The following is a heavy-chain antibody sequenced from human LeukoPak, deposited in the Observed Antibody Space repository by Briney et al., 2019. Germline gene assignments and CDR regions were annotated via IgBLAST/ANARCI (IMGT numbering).Heavy chain of an antibody. CDR2: TNPNTGDT. Sequence: ASVKVSCKASGYTFTGYNIHWVRQAPGQGPEWMGWTNPNTGDTTLPQKFQGRVTMTRDTSISTAYMELSRLRSDDTAVYYCARVEGGWDSSGYYFEYFQHWGQGTLVTVSS. J-gene: IGHJ1*01. D-gene: IGHD3-22*01. V-gene: IGHV1-2*02. CDR1: GYTFTGYN. CDR3: ARVEGGWDSSGYYFEYFQH.